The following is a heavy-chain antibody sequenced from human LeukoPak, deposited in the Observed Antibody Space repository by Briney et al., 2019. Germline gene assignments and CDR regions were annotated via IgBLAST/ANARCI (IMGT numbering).Heavy chain of an antibody. V-gene: IGHV1-46*01. CDR2: INPSAGST. CDR1: GYTFTSYY. D-gene: IGHD1-1*01. J-gene: IGHJ4*02. CDR3: AIRQGDGFDY. Sequence: ASVKVSCKPSGYTFTSYYMHWLRQAPGQGLEWMGVINPSAGSTTYAQNFQGRVTMTRDMSTSTVYMELSSLQSEDTAVYNCAIRQGDGFDYWGQGTLVTVSS.